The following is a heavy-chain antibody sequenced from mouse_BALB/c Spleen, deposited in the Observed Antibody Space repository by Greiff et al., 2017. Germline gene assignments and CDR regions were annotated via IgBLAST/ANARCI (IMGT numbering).Heavy chain of an antibody. CDR3: TRSVAYRDYFDY. CDR1: GYTFTSYW. Sequence: VQLQQSGTVLARPGASVKMSCKASGYTFTSYWMHWVKQRPGQGLEWIGAIYPGNSDTSYNQKFKGKAKLTAVTSTSTAYMELSSLTNEDSAVYYCTRSVAYRDYFDYWGQGTTLTVSS. D-gene: IGHD2-10*01. CDR2: IYPGNSDT. V-gene: IGHV1-5*01. J-gene: IGHJ2*01.